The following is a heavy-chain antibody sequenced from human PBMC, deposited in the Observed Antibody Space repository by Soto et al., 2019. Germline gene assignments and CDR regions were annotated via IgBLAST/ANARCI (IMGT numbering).Heavy chain of an antibody. CDR2: ISYDGSNK. CDR1: GFTFSSYG. D-gene: IGHD2-2*02. CDR3: ANQYCSSTSCYKGYYYYGMDV. V-gene: IGHV3-30*18. J-gene: IGHJ6*02. Sequence: GSLRLSCAASGFTFSSYGMHWVRQAPGKGLEWVAVISYDGSNKYYADSVKGRFTISRDNSKNTLYLQMNSLRAEDTAVYYCANQYCSSTSCYKGYYYYGMDVWGQGTTVTVSS.